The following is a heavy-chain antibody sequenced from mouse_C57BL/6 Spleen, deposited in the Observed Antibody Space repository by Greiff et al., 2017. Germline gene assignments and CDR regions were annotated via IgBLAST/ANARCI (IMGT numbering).Heavy chain of an antibody. V-gene: IGHV1-15*01. Sequence: QVQLQQSGAELVRPGASVTLSCKASGYTFTDYEMHWVKQTPVHGLEWIGAIDPETGGTAYTQKFKGKALLTADKSSSTAYMELRSLTSEDSAVYYCTRMDYGGSYGYFDVWGTGTTVTVSS. CDR1: GYTFTDYE. CDR3: TRMDYGGSYGYFDV. CDR2: IDPETGGT. D-gene: IGHD1-1*01. J-gene: IGHJ1*03.